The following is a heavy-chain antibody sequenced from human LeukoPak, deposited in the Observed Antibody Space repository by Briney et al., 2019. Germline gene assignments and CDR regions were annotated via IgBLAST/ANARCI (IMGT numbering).Heavy chain of an antibody. D-gene: IGHD3-22*01. J-gene: IGHJ4*02. CDR2: INAGNGNT. CDR1: GYTFTSYA. CDR3: ARDFSGYYYYFDY. Sequence: ASVKVSCKASGYTFTSYAMHWVRQAPGQGLEWMGWINAGNGNTKYSQKFQGRVTITRDTSASTAYMELSSLRSEDTAVYYCARDFSGYYYYFDYWGQGTLVTVSS. V-gene: IGHV1-3*01.